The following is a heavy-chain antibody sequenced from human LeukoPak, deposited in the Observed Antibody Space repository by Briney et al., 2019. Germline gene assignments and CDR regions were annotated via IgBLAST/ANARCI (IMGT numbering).Heavy chain of an antibody. V-gene: IGHV1-69*04. CDR3: ARGRLGATTFPFDY. J-gene: IGHJ4*02. D-gene: IGHD1-26*01. CDR2: IIPILGIA. Sequence: ASVKVSCKASGYTFTGYFIHWVRQAPGQGLEWMGRIIPILGIADYAQKFQGRVTITADKSTSTAYMELSSLRSEDTAVYYCARGRLGATTFPFDYWGQGTLVTVSS. CDR1: GYTFTGYF.